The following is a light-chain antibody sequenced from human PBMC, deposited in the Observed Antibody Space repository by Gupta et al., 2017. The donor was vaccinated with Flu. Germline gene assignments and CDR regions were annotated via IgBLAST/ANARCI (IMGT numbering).Light chain of an antibody. V-gene: IGKV3-15*01. Sequence: PATLSVSPGERATLSCRASQNVTNELAWYQQKPGQAPRLLISDASTRATGFPARFSGSGSGTEFSLTISSLQSEDFAVYYCQHENNCPFTFGQGTKLDI. J-gene: IGKJ2*01. CDR2: DAS. CDR1: QNVTNE. CDR3: QHENNCPFT.